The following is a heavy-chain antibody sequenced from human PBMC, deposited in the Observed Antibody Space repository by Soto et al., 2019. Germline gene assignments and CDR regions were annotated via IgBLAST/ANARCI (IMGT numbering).Heavy chain of an antibody. Sequence: EVQLVESGGGLVKPWGSLRLSCAASGFTFSDFGMNWVRQAPGKGLEWVSSISSQSSYIFYGDSVKGRFTISRDNAKNALYLQVNRLRAEDTAVYYCARAVAGTRGLFDYWGQGALVTVSS. CDR2: ISSQSSYI. D-gene: IGHD6-19*01. V-gene: IGHV3-21*06. J-gene: IGHJ4*02. CDR3: ARAVAGTRGLFDY. CDR1: GFTFSDFG.